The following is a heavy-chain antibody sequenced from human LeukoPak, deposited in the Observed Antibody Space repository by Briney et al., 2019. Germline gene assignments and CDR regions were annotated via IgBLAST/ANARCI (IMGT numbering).Heavy chain of an antibody. CDR3: ARAEGYYYYYYMDV. Sequence: ASVKVSCKASGSTFTCYGISWVRQAPGQGLEWMGLISAYNGNTNYAQKLQGRVTMTTDTSTSTAYMELRSLRSDDTAVYYCARAEGYYYYYYMDVWGKGTTVTVSS. J-gene: IGHJ6*03. CDR1: GSTFTCYG. V-gene: IGHV1-18*01. CDR2: ISAYNGNT.